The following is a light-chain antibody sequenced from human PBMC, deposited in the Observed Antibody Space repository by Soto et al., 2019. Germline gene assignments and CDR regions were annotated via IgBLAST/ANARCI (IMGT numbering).Light chain of an antibody. CDR3: QQRSNWPGYS. V-gene: IGKV3-11*01. J-gene: IGKJ2*01. CDR1: QSVIND. CDR2: DAS. Sequence: ENVLTQSPATLSLSPGERATLSCRASQSVINDLAWYQQRPGQAPRLLIYDASNRATGIPARFSGGGSGTDFTLTISSLEPEDSAVYYCQQRSNWPGYSFGQGTKLEI.